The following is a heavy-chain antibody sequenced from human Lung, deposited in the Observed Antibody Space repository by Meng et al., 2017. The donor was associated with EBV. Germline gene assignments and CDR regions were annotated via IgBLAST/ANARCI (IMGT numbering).Heavy chain of an antibody. CDR1: GGSISSGGYY. CDR3: AATVNDGYFDY. D-gene: IGHD4-11*01. V-gene: IGHV4-31*03. Sequence: HLHEVGPGPVKPSETLPPTCTVSGGSISSGGYYWSWIRQHPGEGLDWIGYIYSSGSTYYNPSLKSRVTISVDTSKNQFSLKLSSVTAADTAVYYCAATVNDGYFDYWGQGTLVTVSS. J-gene: IGHJ4*02. CDR2: IYSSGST.